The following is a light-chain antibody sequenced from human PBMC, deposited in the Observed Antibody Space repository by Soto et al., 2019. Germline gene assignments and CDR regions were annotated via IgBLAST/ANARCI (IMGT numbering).Light chain of an antibody. J-gene: IGKJ1*01. V-gene: IGKV3-20*01. CDR2: DAS. Sequence: DIVLTQSPGTLSLSPGERATLSCTASHSLGSKSLVWYQQKSGQTPRVLIYDASSRATGIPDRFSGSGSGTDFTLTISRLEPEDSAVHFCQQYDTSPTFGQGTKVEIK. CDR3: QQYDTSPT. CDR1: HSLGSKS.